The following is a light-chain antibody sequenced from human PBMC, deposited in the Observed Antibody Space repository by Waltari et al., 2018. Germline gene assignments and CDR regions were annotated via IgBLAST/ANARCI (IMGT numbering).Light chain of an antibody. CDR3: QQYKNWPYT. CDR1: QSVSSN. CDR2: GPS. J-gene: IGKJ2*01. V-gene: IGKV3-15*01. Sequence: EIVMTQSPATLSVSPGERATLACRASQSVSSNLALYQQKPGQTPRLLIYGPSTRATGIPARFSGSGSGTEFTLTISSLQSEDFAVYYCQQYKNWPYTFGQGTNLEIK.